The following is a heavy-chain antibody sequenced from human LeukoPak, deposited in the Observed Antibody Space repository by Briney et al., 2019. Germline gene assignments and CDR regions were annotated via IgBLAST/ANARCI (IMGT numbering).Heavy chain of an antibody. CDR1: GYTFTGYY. J-gene: IGHJ5*02. D-gene: IGHD1-14*01. CDR3: ARDSRRRRGNWFDP. V-gene: IGHV1-2*06. Sequence: ASVKVSCKASGYTFTGYYIHWVRQAPGQGLEWMGRINPNSGGTNYAQKFQGRVTMTRDTSISTAYMELSRLRSDDTAVYYCARDSRRRRGNWFDPWGQGTLVTVSS. CDR2: INPNSGGT.